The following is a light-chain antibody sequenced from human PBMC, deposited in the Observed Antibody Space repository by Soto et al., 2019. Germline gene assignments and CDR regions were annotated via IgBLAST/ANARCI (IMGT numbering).Light chain of an antibody. CDR1: QSVSISY. J-gene: IGKJ1*01. CDR3: KQYGSSGT. V-gene: IGKV3-20*01. CDR2: GAS. Sequence: IVFTRSPCTLSFSPGEIATLSCRASQSVSISYLSWYQQKPGQSPRLLIYGASNRATGIPDRFSGSGSGIDFNLTISRLEPEAFAVYYCKQYGSSGTFGQGTKVDIK.